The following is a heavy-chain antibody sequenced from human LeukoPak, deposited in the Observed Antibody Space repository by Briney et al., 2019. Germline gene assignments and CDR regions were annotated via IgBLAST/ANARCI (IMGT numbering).Heavy chain of an antibody. D-gene: IGHD2-15*01. CDR3: AREGGYCSGGSCCCLDY. Sequence: SETLSLTCTVSGGSISSGDYYWSWIRQPPGKGLEWIGYIYYSGSTYYNPSLKSRVTISVDTSKNQFSLKLSSVTAADTAVYYCAREGGYCSGGSCCCLDYWGQGTLVTVSS. CDR1: GGSISSGDYY. J-gene: IGHJ4*02. V-gene: IGHV4-30-4*01. CDR2: IYYSGST.